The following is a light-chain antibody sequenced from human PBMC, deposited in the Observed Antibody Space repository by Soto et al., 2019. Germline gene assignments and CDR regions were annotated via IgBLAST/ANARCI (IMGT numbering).Light chain of an antibody. J-gene: IGKJ5*01. V-gene: IGKV3-20*01. CDR3: QQYGGSPPIT. Sequence: VLTQSPGTLSLSPGERATLSCRASQSVSSTYLAWYQHKPGQAPRLLIYGASTRATVIPDRFSGSGSGTDFSLTISRLEPEDFAVYYCQQYGGSPPITFGQGTRLEIK. CDR2: GAS. CDR1: QSVSSTY.